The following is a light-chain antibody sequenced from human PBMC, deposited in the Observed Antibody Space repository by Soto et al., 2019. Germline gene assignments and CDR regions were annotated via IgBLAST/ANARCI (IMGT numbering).Light chain of an antibody. J-gene: IGLJ2*01. Sequence: QSVLTQPPSASGTPGQRVTISCSGSTSNIGSNPVNWYQQLPGTAPKLLIYNYNERPSGVPDRISVSKSGTSASLAISGLQSEDDADYYCAAWDESLNGVVFGGGTQLTVL. V-gene: IGLV1-44*01. CDR1: TSNIGSNP. CDR2: NYN. CDR3: AAWDESLNGVV.